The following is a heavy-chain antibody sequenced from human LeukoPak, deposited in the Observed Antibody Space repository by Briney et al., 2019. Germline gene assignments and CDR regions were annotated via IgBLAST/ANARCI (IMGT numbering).Heavy chain of an antibody. CDR2: IYYSGST. J-gene: IGHJ5*02. D-gene: IGHD2-2*01. CDR3: ARAVVVPAAIILDP. V-gene: IGHV4-30-4*08. Sequence: SXXLSLTCTVSGGSISSGDYYWRWIRQPPGKGLEWIGYIYYSGSTNYNPSLKSRVTISVDTSKNQFSLKLSSVTAADTAVYYCARAVVVPAAIILDPWGQGTLVTVSS. CDR1: GGSISSGDYY.